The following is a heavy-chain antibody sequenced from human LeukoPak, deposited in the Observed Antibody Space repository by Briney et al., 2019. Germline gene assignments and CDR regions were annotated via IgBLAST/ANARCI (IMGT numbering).Heavy chain of an antibody. CDR2: IWYDGSNK. V-gene: IGHV3-33*06. CDR3: AKDAGGIAVAGTFPDY. J-gene: IGHJ4*02. Sequence: PGRSLRLSCAASGFTFSSYGMHWVPQAPGKGLGWVAVIWYDGSNKYYADSVKGRFTISRDNSKNTLYLQMTSLRAEATAVYYCAKDAGGIAVAGTFPDYWGQGTLVTVSS. D-gene: IGHD6-19*01. CDR1: GFTFSSYG.